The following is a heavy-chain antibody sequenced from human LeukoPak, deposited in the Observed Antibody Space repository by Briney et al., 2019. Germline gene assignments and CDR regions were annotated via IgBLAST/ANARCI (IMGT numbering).Heavy chain of an antibody. CDR2: IYYSGNT. CDR3: AGEDYFDTSGYASWRFDI. D-gene: IGHD3-22*01. Sequence: RSSETLSLTCTVSGASISDYYWTWIRQPPGKGLEWIGHIYYSGNTIYNPSLKSRVTISIDTSKNQFSLKLSSATTADTAVYYCAGEDYFDTSGYASWRFDIWGQGTMVTVSS. CDR1: GASISDYY. V-gene: IGHV4-59*01. J-gene: IGHJ3*02.